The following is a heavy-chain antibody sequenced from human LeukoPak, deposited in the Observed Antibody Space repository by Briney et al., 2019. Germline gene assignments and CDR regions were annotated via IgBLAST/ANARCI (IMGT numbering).Heavy chain of an antibody. D-gene: IGHD4-17*01. V-gene: IGHV3-21*01. J-gene: IGHJ4*02. CDR1: GFTFSSYG. CDR2: ISSSSSYI. CDR3: ASFDYGDFDY. Sequence: GGSLRLSCAASGFTFSSYGMNWVRQAPGKGLECVSSISSSSSYIYYADSVKGRFTISRDNAKNSLYLQMNSLRAEDTAVYYCASFDYGDFDYWGQGTLVTVSS.